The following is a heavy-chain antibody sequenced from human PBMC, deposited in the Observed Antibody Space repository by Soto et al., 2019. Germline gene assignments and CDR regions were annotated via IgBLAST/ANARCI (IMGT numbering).Heavy chain of an antibody. J-gene: IGHJ6*02. Sequence: GASVKVSCKASGYTFTGYYIHWVRQAPGQGLEWMGWINPNSGGTNYAQKFQGWVTMTRDTSISTAYMELSRLRSDDTAVYYCARDPGYSSSGYYYYGMDVWGQGTTVTVSS. CDR3: ARDPGYSSSGYYYYGMDV. D-gene: IGHD6-6*01. V-gene: IGHV1-2*04. CDR1: GYTFTGYY. CDR2: INPNSGGT.